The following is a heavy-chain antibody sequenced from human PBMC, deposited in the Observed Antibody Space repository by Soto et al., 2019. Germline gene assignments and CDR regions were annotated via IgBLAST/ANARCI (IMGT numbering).Heavy chain of an antibody. J-gene: IGHJ6*02. V-gene: IGHV3-15*07. CDR3: TTVGRGGSGSYLELYYYYGMDV. Sequence: EVQLVESGGGLVKPGGSLRLSCAASGFTFSNAWMNWVRQAPGKGLEWVGRIKSKTDGGTTDYAAPVKGRFTISRDDSKNTLYLQMNSLKTEDTAVYYCTTVGRGGSGSYLELYYYYGMDVWGQGTTVTVSS. CDR1: GFTFSNAW. CDR2: IKSKTDGGTT. D-gene: IGHD3-10*01.